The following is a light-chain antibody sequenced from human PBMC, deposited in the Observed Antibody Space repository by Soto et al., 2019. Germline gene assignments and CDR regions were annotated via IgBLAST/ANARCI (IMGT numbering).Light chain of an antibody. CDR2: SAS. V-gene: IGKV1-39*01. CDR3: QQSYSAPPT. J-gene: IGKJ1*01. Sequence: DLPMTQSPSSLSASVGDRVTIACRASQGISSFLNWYQQRPGKAPKLLISSASRLQSGVTSRFSGSGTGTDFTLTISSLQPEDFATYYCQQSYSAPPTFGQGTKVEV. CDR1: QGISSF.